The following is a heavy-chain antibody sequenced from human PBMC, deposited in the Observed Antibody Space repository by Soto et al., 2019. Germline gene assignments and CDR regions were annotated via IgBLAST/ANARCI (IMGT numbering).Heavy chain of an antibody. J-gene: IGHJ4*02. V-gene: IGHV3-30*18. CDR2: ISYDGSNK. Sequence: GGSLRLSCGASGFTFSSYGMHWVRQAPGKGLEWVAVISYDGSNKYYADSVKGRFTISRDNSKNTLYLQMNSLRAEDTAVYYCAKDVSSGYFDYWGQGTLVTVSS. D-gene: IGHD6-19*01. CDR1: GFTFSSYG. CDR3: AKDVSSGYFDY.